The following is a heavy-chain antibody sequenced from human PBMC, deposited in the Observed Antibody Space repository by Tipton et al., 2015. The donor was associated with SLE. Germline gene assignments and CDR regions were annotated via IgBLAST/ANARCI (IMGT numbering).Heavy chain of an antibody. CDR1: GASISSDGSF. D-gene: IGHD3-10*01. Sequence: TLSLTCTVSGASISSDGSFWTWIRQVPGEGLEWIGYIYYSGSTYYNPSLKSRLTMSLDTSTNQFSLNLNSVTAADTAVYYCARDPRVWFLSESWGQGALVTVSP. V-gene: IGHV4-31*03. CDR3: ARDPRVWFLSES. CDR2: IYYSGST. J-gene: IGHJ4*02.